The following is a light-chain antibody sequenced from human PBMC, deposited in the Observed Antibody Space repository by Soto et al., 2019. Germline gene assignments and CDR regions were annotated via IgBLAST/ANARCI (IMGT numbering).Light chain of an antibody. Sequence: SYELTQPPSVSVAPGKTARITCGGNNIGRKSVNWYQQKPGQAPVLVIYYDSDRPSGIPERFSGSNSGNTATLTISRVEAGDEADYYCQVWDSSSDHRVFGGGTKLTVL. CDR3: QVWDSSSDHRV. CDR2: YDS. V-gene: IGLV3-21*04. J-gene: IGLJ2*01. CDR1: NIGRKS.